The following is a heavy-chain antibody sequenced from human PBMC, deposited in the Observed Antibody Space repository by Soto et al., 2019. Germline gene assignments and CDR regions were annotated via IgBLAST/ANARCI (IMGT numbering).Heavy chain of an antibody. V-gene: IGHV3-30*18. CDR3: AKEPVGPDWYFDL. CDR2: ISYDGSNK. J-gene: IGHJ2*01. CDR1: GFTFSSYG. Sequence: GGSLRLSCEASGFTFSSYGMHWVRQAPGKGLEWVAVISYDGSNKYYADSVKGRFTISRDNSKNTLYLQMNSLRAEDTAVYNCAKEPVGPDWYFDLWGRGTLVTVSS.